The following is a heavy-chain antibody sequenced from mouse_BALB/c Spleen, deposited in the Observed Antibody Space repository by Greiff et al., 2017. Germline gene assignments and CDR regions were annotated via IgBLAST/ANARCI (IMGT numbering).Heavy chain of an antibody. D-gene: IGHD2-4*01. CDR3: ARREITTRGFAY. Sequence: VQLKQSGPGLVKPSQSLSLTCTVTGYSITSDYAWNWIRQFPGNKLEWMGYISYSGSTSYNPSLKSRISITRDTSKNQFFLQLNSVTTEDTATYYCARREITTRGFAYWGQGTLVTVSA. CDR2: ISYSGST. V-gene: IGHV3-2*02. CDR1: GYSITSDYA. J-gene: IGHJ3*01.